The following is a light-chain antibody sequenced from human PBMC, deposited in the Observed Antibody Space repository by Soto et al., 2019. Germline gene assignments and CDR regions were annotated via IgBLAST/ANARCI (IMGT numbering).Light chain of an antibody. Sequence: DIVMTQTPLSLPVTPGEPSSMSCSSSQSLLHSNGYNYLDWYLQKPGQSPQLLIYLGSNRASGVPDRFSGSGSGTDFTLKISRVEAEDVGVYYCMQALQTPGFGQGTRLE. CDR2: LGS. CDR3: MQALQTPG. CDR1: QSLLHSNGYNY. J-gene: IGKJ5*01. V-gene: IGKV2-28*01.